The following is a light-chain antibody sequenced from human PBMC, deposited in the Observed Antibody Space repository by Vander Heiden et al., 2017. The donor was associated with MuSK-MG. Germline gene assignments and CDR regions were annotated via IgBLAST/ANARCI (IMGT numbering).Light chain of an antibody. J-gene: IGLJ2*01. CDR3: QVWDSNTVV. V-gene: IGLV3-1*01. CDR2: HDY. CDR1: GLAAQKY. Sequence: SYKLTQSPSLSVSPGQTASISCFGDGLAAQKYVSWYHRRPAQSPLVGITHDYQPPSGIPERFLGSTPADTATLTIRGTQAVDEGDYYCQVWDSNTVVFGGGTKLTVL.